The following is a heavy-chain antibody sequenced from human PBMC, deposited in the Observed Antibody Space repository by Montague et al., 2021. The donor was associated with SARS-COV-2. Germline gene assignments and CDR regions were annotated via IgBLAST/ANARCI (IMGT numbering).Heavy chain of an antibody. CDR1: GDSVNNYY. J-gene: IGHJ4*02. CDR2: INYSGST. CDR3: ARAPIYRSSWYAYFDY. Sequence: SETLSLTCTVSGDSVNNYYWSWIRQPPGKGLEWIGHINYSGSTHYNPSLQSRVTLSKDTSKNQFSLRPTSVTAADTTMYFCARAPIYRSSWYAYFDYWGQGTLVTVSS. V-gene: IGHV4-59*02. D-gene: IGHD6-13*01.